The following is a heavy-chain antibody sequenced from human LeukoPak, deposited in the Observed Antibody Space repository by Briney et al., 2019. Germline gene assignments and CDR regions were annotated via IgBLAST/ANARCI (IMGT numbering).Heavy chain of an antibody. V-gene: IGHV4-39*01. D-gene: IGHD3-10*01. CDR3: ARGITMVRGAFNWFDP. J-gene: IGHJ5*02. CDR2: IYYSGST. CDR1: GGSISSSSYY. Sequence: PSETLSLTCTVSGGSISSSSYYWGWIRQPPGKGLQWIGSIYYSGSTYYNPSLKSRFTISVDTSKNPFSLKLSSVTAADTAVYYCARGITMVRGAFNWFDPWGQGTLVTVSS.